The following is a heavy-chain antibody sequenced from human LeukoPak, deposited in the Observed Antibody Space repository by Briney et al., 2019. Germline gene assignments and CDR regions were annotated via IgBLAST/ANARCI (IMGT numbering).Heavy chain of an antibody. Sequence: HPAGSLRLSSAASGFTFNTYGMHWLRQTPDKGLEWLSFIRYDGSNKYYMESVRGRFTSSRDNSKNTLYLHMNSMRPEDTAIYYCARNWNNFFDSWGQGTLVTVSS. CDR3: ARNWNNFFDS. V-gene: IGHV3-30*02. J-gene: IGHJ4*02. D-gene: IGHD1/OR15-1a*01. CDR2: IRYDGSNK. CDR1: GFTFNTYG.